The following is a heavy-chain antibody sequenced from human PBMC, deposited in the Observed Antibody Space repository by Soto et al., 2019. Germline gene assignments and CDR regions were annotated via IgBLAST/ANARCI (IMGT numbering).Heavy chain of an antibody. CDR1: GGSFTGNY. D-gene: IGHD1-26*01. CDR2: VKDSGST. CDR3: ATDSATSYFGMDV. V-gene: IGHV4-34*01. Sequence: KPSETLSLTCAVYGGSFTGNYRSWIRQPPGKGLEWIGEVKDSGSTNFNPSLKSRVTISVDTSKKQFTLKLTSVTAADTAVYYCATDSATSYFGMDVWGHGTTVTVAS. J-gene: IGHJ6*02.